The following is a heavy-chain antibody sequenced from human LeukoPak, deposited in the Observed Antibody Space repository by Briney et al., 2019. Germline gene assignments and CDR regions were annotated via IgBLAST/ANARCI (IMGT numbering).Heavy chain of an antibody. CDR3: TTERTTVTRQFDY. D-gene: IGHD4-17*01. CDR1: GFTFSNAR. Sequence: PGGSLRLSCAASGFTFSNARMSWVRQAPGKGLEWVGRIKSKTDGGTTDYAAPVKGRFTISRDDSKNTLYLQMNSLKTEDTAVYYCTTERTTVTRQFDYWGQGTLVTVSS. V-gene: IGHV3-15*01. CDR2: IKSKTDGGTT. J-gene: IGHJ4*02.